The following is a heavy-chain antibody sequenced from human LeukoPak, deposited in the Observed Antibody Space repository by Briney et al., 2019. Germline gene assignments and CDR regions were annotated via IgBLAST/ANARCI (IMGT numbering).Heavy chain of an antibody. J-gene: IGHJ3*02. V-gene: IGHV3-21*01. CDR2: ISSSSSYI. CDR3: ASTEWGNRGIVGATCFDI. Sequence: GGSLRLSCAASGFTFSSYGMHWVRQAPGKGLEWVSSISSSSSYIYYADSVKGRFTISRDNAKNSLYLQMNSLRAKDTAVYYCASTEWGNRGIVGATCFDIWGQGTMVTVSS. CDR1: GFTFSSYG. D-gene: IGHD1-26*01.